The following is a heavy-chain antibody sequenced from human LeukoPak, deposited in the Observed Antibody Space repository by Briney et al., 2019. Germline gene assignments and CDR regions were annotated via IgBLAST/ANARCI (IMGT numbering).Heavy chain of an antibody. CDR2: IYHSGST. J-gene: IGHJ5*02. CDR1: GGSISSGGYY. D-gene: IGHD2-15*01. CDR3: ARCGVGCSGGSCYSSYNWFDP. Sequence: KPSQTLSLTCTVSGGSISSGGYYWSWIRQPPGKGLEWIGYIYHSGSTYYNPSLKSRVTISVDRSKNQFSLKLSSVTAADTAVYYCARCGVGCSGGSCYSSYNWFDPWGQGTLVTVSS. V-gene: IGHV4-30-2*01.